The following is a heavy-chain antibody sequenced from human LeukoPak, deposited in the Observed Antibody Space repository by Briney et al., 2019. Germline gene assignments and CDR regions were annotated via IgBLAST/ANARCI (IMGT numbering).Heavy chain of an antibody. D-gene: IGHD2-2*01. V-gene: IGHV1-69*13. CDR3: ATNTRLEDIVVVPAAINYLVPLDY. CDR1: GGTFSSYA. J-gene: IGHJ4*02. CDR2: IIPIFGTA. Sequence: SVKVSCKASGGTFSSYAISWVRQAPGQGLEWMGGIIPIFGTANYAQKFQGRVTITADESTSTAYMELSSLRSEDTAVYYCATNTRLEDIVVVPAAINYLVPLDYWGQGTLVTVSS.